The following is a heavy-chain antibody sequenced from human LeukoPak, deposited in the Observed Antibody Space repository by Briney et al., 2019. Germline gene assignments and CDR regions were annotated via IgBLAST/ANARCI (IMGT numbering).Heavy chain of an antibody. V-gene: IGHV4-59*01. J-gene: IGHJ6*03. D-gene: IGHD3-3*01. CDR2: IYYSGST. CDR1: GGSISSYY. CDR3: ARDNFWSGYDYYYYYMDV. Sequence: SETLSLTCTVSGGSISSYYWSWIRQPPGKGLEWIGYIYYSGSTNYNPSLKSRVTISVDTSKNQFSLKLSSVTAADTAVHYCARDNFWSGYDYYYYYMDVWGKGTTVTVSS.